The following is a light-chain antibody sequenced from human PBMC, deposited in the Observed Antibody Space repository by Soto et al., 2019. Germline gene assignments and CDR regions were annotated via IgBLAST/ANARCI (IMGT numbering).Light chain of an antibody. CDR2: GAS. CDR1: QDISNY. CDR3: QQYDNLPPLS. V-gene: IGKV1-33*01. Sequence: DIQMTQSPSSLSASVGDRVTITCQASQDISNYLNWYQQKPGKAPKLLIYGASNLETGVPSRFSGSGSGTDFTFNISSLQPEDMATYYCQQYDNLPPLSFGGGTKVEIK. J-gene: IGKJ4*01.